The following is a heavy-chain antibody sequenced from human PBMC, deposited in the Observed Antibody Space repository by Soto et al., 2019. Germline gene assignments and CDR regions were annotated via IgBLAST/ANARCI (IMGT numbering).Heavy chain of an antibody. Sequence: EVQLLESGGGWVQPGGSLRLSCEASGVTFSSYAMSWVRQGPGKGLEWVSAISGGGDKTFYTDTVKGRFTISRDNTKNTPYLQMNSLRAEDPAVYYCAGSPSHYNYVDDWGQGTLVTVSS. V-gene: IGHV3-23*01. CDR3: AGSPSHYNYVDD. J-gene: IGHJ4*02. D-gene: IGHD1-26*01. CDR1: GVTFSSYA. CDR2: ISGGGDKT.